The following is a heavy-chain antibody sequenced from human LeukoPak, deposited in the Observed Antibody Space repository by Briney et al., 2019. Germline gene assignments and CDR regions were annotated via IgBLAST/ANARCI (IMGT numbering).Heavy chain of an antibody. CDR2: IIPIFGTA. CDR1: GGTFSSYA. Sequence: SVRVSCKASGGTFSSYAISWVRQAPGQGLEWMGGIIPIFGTANYAQKFQGRVTITADESTSTAYMELSSLRSEDTAVYYCARGYCSGGSCYSDYFDYWGQGTLVTVSS. V-gene: IGHV1-69*13. CDR3: ARGYCSGGSCYSDYFDY. J-gene: IGHJ4*02. D-gene: IGHD2-15*01.